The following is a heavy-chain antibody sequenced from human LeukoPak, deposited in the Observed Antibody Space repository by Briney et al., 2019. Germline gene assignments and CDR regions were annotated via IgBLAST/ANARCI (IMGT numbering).Heavy chain of an antibody. J-gene: IGHJ4*02. Sequence: GGSLRLSCAASGFTFSSYWMNWVRQAPGKGLEWVSYISSSSSTIYYADSVKGRFTISRDNAKNSLYLQMNSLRAEDTAVYYCARDQGGGYSYGWQSFDYWGQGTLVTVSS. V-gene: IGHV3-48*04. CDR1: GFTFSSYW. CDR3: ARDQGGGYSYGWQSFDY. CDR2: ISSSSSTI. D-gene: IGHD5-18*01.